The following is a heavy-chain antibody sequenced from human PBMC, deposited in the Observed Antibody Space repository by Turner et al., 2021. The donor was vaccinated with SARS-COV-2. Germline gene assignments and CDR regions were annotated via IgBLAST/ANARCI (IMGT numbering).Heavy chain of an antibody. V-gene: IGHV3-21*01. CDR3: ARWDNYYDSSGYYPDAFDI. Sequence: EVQLVESGGGLVKLGGSLRFFCAASGFTLSSYSMNWVRQDPGKGLEWVSCISSSSSDIYYADSVKGRFTISRDNAKDSLYLQMNSLRAKDTAVYYCARWDNYYDSSGYYPDAFDIWGQGTMVTVSS. CDR2: ISSSSSDI. D-gene: IGHD3-22*01. J-gene: IGHJ3*02. CDR1: GFTLSSYS.